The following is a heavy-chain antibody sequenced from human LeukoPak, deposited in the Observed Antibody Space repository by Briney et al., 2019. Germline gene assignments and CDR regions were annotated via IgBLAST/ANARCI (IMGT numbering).Heavy chain of an antibody. V-gene: IGHV3-49*04. CDR1: GFTFGDYA. J-gene: IGHJ4*02. CDR2: IRSKTYGGTT. Sequence: GGSLRLSCTASGFTFGDYAMSWVRQAPGKGLEWVGLIRSKTYGGTTEYAASVKGRFTISRDDSKSIAYLQMNSLKTEDTAVYYCTRDPRQTDSSGYYYDYWGQGTLVTVSS. CDR3: TRDPRQTDSSGYYYDY. D-gene: IGHD3-22*01.